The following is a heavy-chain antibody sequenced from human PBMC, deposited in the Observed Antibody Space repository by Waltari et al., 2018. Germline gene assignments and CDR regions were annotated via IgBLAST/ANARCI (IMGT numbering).Heavy chain of an antibody. CDR2: LHISGRT. J-gene: IGHJ3*02. D-gene: IGHD4-17*01. V-gene: IGHV4-39*07. Sequence: QPQLQESGPGLEKPSETLSLTCTVSGGSITTRSYHWAWIRQTPGKELEWIGSLHISGRTYYNPSLRSRVTMSVDTSNNQFSLKLTSVTAADTAVYYCARQPPTTVPTPRSPFDTWGQGTMVSVSS. CDR3: ARQPPTTVPTPRSPFDT. CDR1: GGSITTRSYH.